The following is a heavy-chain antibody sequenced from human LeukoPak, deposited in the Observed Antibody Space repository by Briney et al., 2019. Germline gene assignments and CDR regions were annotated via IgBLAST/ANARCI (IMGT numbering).Heavy chain of an antibody. CDR1: GGTFSSYA. D-gene: IGHD3-3*01. CDR2: IIPILGIA. CDR3: AREGVSDFWNY. Sequence: GASVKVSCKASGGTFSSYAISWVRQAPGQGLEWMGRIIPILGIANYAQKFQGRVTITADKSTSTAYMELRSLRSDDTAVYYCAREGVSDFWNYWGQGTLVTVSS. J-gene: IGHJ4*02. V-gene: IGHV1-69*04.